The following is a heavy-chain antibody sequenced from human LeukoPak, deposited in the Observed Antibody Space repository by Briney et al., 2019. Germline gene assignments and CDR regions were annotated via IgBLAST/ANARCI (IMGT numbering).Heavy chain of an antibody. J-gene: IGHJ4*02. V-gene: IGHV1-46*01. CDR2: INPSGGST. D-gene: IGHD3-9*01. CDR1: GYTFTTYY. Sequence: ASVKVSCKASGYTFTTYYVHWVRQAPGQGLGWMGIINPSGGSTTYAQKFRGRLTMTRDMSTSTVYMELSSLRSEDTAVYYCARGSRPVYNLLTGKRYFDYWGQGTLLTVSS. CDR3: ARGSRPVYNLLTGKRYFDY.